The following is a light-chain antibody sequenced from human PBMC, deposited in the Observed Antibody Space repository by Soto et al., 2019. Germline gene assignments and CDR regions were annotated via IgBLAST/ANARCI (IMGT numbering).Light chain of an antibody. CDR3: QQYNTYSWT. CDR2: DAS. V-gene: IGKV1-5*01. Sequence: LSDPVEDRVTITCRARQSISSWLAWYQQKPGKAPKLLCYDASSLESGVPSRFSGSGSGTEFTLTISSLQPDDFATYYCQQYNTYSWTFGQGTNVVIK. J-gene: IGKJ1*01. CDR1: QSISSW.